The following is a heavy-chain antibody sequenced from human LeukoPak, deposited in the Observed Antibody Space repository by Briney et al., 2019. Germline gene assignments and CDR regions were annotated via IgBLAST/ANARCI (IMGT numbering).Heavy chain of an antibody. CDR1: GGSISSYY. V-gene: IGHV4-4*07. D-gene: IGHD3-22*01. Sequence: NPSETLSLTCTVSGGSISSYYWSWIRQPAGKGLEWIGRIYTSGSTNYNPSLKSRVTISVDKSKNQFSLKLSSVTAADTAVYYCARDVHDSSGYYYPGIDYWGQGTLVTVSS. CDR3: ARDVHDSSGYYYPGIDY. CDR2: IYTSGST. J-gene: IGHJ4*02.